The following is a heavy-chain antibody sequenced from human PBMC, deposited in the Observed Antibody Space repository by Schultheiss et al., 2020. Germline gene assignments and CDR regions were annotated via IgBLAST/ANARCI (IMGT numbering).Heavy chain of an antibody. D-gene: IGHD2-2*01. CDR1: GFTFDDYG. CDR2: IHWNGGST. V-gene: IGHV3-20*04. Sequence: GGSLRLSCAASGFTFDDYGMSWVRQAPGKGLEWVSGIHWNGGSTSYADSVKGRFTISRDNAKNTLSLQMHSPRAEDTAVYYCVRGDLVTVPGFDYWGQGTRVTVSS. CDR3: VRGDLVTVPGFDY. J-gene: IGHJ4*02.